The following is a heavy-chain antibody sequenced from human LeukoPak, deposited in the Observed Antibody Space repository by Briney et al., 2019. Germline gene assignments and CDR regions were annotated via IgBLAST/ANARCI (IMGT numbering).Heavy chain of an antibody. V-gene: IGHV4-4*09. CDR1: GSSIGAYS. CDR2: IYTTGST. Sequence: SEILSLTCTVSGSSIGAYSWSWIRQPPGKGLEWIGYIYTTGSTHHNPSLKSRVTMSLDRSKNQFSPRLTYVTAADTAVFYCARHRAEMATITDDAFDMWGRGTMVTVSS. D-gene: IGHD5-24*01. CDR3: ARHRAEMATITDDAFDM. J-gene: IGHJ3*02.